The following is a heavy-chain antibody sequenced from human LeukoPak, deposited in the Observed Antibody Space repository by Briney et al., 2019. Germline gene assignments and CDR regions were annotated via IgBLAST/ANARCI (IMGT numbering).Heavy chain of an antibody. J-gene: IGHJ4*02. V-gene: IGHV5-51*01. CDR2: IYPDDSHT. CDR3: ARLHRISGPEANYYFDY. CDR1: GYTFTSYW. D-gene: IGHD6-13*01. Sequence: GQSLKISCKGSGYTFTSYWIGWVRQLPGKGLEWMGVIYPDDSHTTYSPSFRGQVTISANKSTSTAYLQWSSLKASDTAMYYCARLHRISGPEANYYFDYWGQGTLVTVSS.